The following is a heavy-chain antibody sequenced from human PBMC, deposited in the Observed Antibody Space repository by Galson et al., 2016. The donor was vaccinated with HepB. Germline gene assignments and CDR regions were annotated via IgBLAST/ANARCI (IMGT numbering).Heavy chain of an antibody. CDR1: GGSISSGGYY. V-gene: IGHV4-31*03. CDR3: ARAHSRSGWYEGLFDI. J-gene: IGHJ3*02. CDR2: IYYGGSS. Sequence: TLSLTCTVSGGSISSGGYYWSWIRQHPEKGLEWIGYIYYGGSSYYNPSLRSRVTMSVHTSKSQFSLKLSSVTAADTAVYYCARAHSRSGWYEGLFDIWGQGTMVTVSS. D-gene: IGHD6-19*01.